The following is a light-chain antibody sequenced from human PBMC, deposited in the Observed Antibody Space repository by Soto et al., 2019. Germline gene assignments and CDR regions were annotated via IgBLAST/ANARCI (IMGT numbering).Light chain of an antibody. J-gene: IGLJ2*01. CDR3: TSYGDSNNFVV. Sequence: QSVLTQPPSASGSPGQSVTISCTGTSSDVGGYDYVSWYQQHPGKAPKLMIYEVSKRPSGVPDRFSGSKSGNTASLTVSGLQAEDAADYYCTSYGDSNNFVVFGGGTKLTVL. CDR1: SSDVGGYDY. V-gene: IGLV2-8*01. CDR2: EVS.